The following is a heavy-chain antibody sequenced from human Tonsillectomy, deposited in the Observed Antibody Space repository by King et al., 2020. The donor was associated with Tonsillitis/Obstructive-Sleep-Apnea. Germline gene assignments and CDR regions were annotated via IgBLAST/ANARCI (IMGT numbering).Heavy chain of an antibody. CDR2: INHSGST. V-gene: IGHV4-34*01. Sequence: VQLQQWGAGLLKPSETLSLTCAVYGGSFSGYYWSWIRQPPGKGLNWIGEINHSGSTNYNPSLKIRVTISVDTSKTQFSLKLSSLTAAHTAVYYCARGTRDCSSTSCYASWFDPWGQGTLVTVSS. J-gene: IGHJ5*02. D-gene: IGHD2-2*01. CDR3: ARGTRDCSSTSCYASWFDP. CDR1: GGSFSGYY.